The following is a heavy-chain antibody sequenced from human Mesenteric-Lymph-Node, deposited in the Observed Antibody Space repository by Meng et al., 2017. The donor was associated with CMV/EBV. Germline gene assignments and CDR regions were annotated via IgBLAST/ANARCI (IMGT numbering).Heavy chain of an antibody. J-gene: IGHJ4*02. CDR1: GYTFTSYD. CDR3: ARATSTAGGGLLGY. D-gene: IGHD3-10*01. CDR2: MNPNSGNT. Sequence: KASGYTFTSYDINWVRQATGQGLEWMGWMNPNSGNTGYANKCQGRVTMTRDTSISTAYMELSSLKSEDTAVYYCARATSTAGGGLLGYWGQGTLVTVSS. V-gene: IGHV1-8*01.